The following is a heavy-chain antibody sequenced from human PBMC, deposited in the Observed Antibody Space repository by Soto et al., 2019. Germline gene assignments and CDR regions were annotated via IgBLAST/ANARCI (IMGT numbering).Heavy chain of an antibody. D-gene: IGHD6-13*01. V-gene: IGHV3-23*01. Sequence: GGSLRLSCADSGFTFSSYAMSWVRQAPGKGLEWVSAISGSGGSTYYADSVKGRFAISRDNSKNTLYLQMNSLRAEDTAVYYCAKYAGGPAAGTQFDDWGQGTLVTVAS. CDR1: GFTFSSYA. J-gene: IGHJ4*02. CDR3: AKYAGGPAAGTQFDD. CDR2: ISGSGGST.